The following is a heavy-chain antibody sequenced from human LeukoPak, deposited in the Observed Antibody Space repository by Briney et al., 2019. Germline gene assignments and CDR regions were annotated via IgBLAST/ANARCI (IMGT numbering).Heavy chain of an antibody. V-gene: IGHV4-39*07. CDR1: GGSISSSSYY. J-gene: IGHJ4*02. CDR3: ARGGVRQLTNVFDF. CDR2: IYYSGSS. Sequence: SETLSLTCTVSGGSISSSSYYWSWIRQPPGKGLEWIGSIYYSGSSYYNPSLKSRVTISVDTSKNQFSLKLSSVTAADTAVYYCARGGVRQLTNVFDFWGQGTLVTVSS. D-gene: IGHD6-13*01.